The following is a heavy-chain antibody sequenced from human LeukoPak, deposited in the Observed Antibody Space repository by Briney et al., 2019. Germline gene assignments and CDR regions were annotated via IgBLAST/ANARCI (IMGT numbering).Heavy chain of an antibody. CDR1: GGSFSGYY. CDR3: ARGGIQLWLRFLDY. D-gene: IGHD5-18*01. V-gene: IGHV4-34*01. Sequence: PSETLSLTCAVYGGSFSGYYWSWIRQPPGKGLEWIGEINHSGSTNYNPSLKSRVTISVDTSKNQFSLKLSSVTAADTAVYYCARGGIQLWLRFLDYWGQETLVTVSS. CDR2: INHSGST. J-gene: IGHJ4*02.